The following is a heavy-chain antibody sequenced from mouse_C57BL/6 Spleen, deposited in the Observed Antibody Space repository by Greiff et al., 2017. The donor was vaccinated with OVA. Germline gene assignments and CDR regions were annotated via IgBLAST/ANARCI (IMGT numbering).Heavy chain of an antibody. CDR1: GYTFTSYW. CDR2: IDPSDSYT. Sequence: VQLQQPGAELVRPGTSVTLSCTASGYTFTSYWLHWVKQRPRQGLVWIGVIDPSDSYTNYNQKFKGKTTLTVDTSSSTAYMQLSSLTSEDSAVYYCARGWDVDYWGQGTTLTVSS. J-gene: IGHJ2*01. D-gene: IGHD4-1*01. V-gene: IGHV1-59*01. CDR3: ARGWDVDY.